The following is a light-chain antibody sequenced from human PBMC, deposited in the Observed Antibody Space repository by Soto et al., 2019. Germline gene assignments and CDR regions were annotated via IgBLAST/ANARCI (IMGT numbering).Light chain of an antibody. J-gene: IGKJ2*01. V-gene: IGKV4-1*01. Sequence: SCWSSQSILYSSNNKNLIAWYQQKPGQPPKLLIYWASTRQSGVPDRFSGSGSGRDFTLTISSLQAEDVAVYYCQQYYSPPRYIFGQGTRLGIK. CDR3: QQYYSPPRYI. CDR1: QSILYSSNNKNL. CDR2: WAS.